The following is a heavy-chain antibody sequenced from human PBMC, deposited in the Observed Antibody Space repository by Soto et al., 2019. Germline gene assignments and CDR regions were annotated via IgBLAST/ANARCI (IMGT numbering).Heavy chain of an antibody. CDR2: INHRGST. Sequence: PSETLSLTCAVYGGSFSGYYWSWIRQPPGKGLEWIGEINHRGSTYYNPSLKSRVTISVDTSKNQFSLKLSSVTAADTAVYYCARWSSGYGDYKYWGQGTLVTVSS. CDR3: ARWSSGYGDYKY. J-gene: IGHJ4*02. CDR1: GGSFSGYY. D-gene: IGHD4-17*01. V-gene: IGHV4-34*09.